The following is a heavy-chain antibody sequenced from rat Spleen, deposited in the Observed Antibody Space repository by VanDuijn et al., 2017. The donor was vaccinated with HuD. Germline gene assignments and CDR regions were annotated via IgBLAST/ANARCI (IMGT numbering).Heavy chain of an antibody. V-gene: IGHV5-29*01. J-gene: IGHJ4*01. Sequence: EVQLVESGGGLVQPGRSLKLSCAASGFTFSDYGMAWVRQAPTKGLEWVATISYDGSSTYYRDSVQGRFTISRDNAKSTLYLQMDSLRSEDTATYYCARQGGYNSYVMDAWGQGASVTVSS. D-gene: IGHD1-4*01. CDR3: ARQGGYNSYVMDA. CDR1: GFTFSDYG. CDR2: ISYDGSST.